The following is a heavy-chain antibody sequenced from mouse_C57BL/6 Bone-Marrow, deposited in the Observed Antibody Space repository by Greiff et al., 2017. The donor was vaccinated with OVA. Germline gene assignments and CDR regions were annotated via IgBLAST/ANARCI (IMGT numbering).Heavy chain of an antibody. CDR3: ARSGITTVEGDFAMDY. J-gene: IGHJ4*01. CDR2: IYPGSGRP. V-gene: IGHV1-55*01. CDR1: GYTFTSYW. Sequence: VQLQQPGAELVKPGASVKMSCKASGYTFTSYWITWVKQRPGQGLAWIGDIYPGSGRPNYNEKFKSKATLTVDTSSSTTYMQRSSLTSEDSAVYYCARSGITTVEGDFAMDYWGQGTSVTVSS. D-gene: IGHD1-1*01.